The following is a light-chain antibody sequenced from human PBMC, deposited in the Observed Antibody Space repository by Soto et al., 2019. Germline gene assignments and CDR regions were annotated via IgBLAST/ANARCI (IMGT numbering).Light chain of an antibody. J-gene: IGKJ5*01. CDR3: QQYHSDPIT. V-gene: IGKV4-1*01. CDR2: WAS. Sequence: DFVMTQSPDSLAVSLGERATINCKSSQSVLSSSDNKNYLAWFQQKPGNPPKLLIYWASTRESGVPDRFSGSGSATDFTLTISSLQAEDVAVYYCQQYHSDPITFGQGTRLEIK. CDR1: QSVLSSSDNKNY.